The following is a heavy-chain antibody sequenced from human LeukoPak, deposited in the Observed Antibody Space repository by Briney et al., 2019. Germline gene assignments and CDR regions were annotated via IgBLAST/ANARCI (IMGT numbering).Heavy chain of an antibody. J-gene: IGHJ5*02. D-gene: IGHD2-8*01. CDR2: IRYDGSNK. CDR3: ARGGVYAIRNWFDP. V-gene: IGHV3-30*02. Sequence: GGSLRLSCAASGFTFSSYSMHWVRQAPGKGLEWVAFIRYDGSNKYYADSVKGRFTISRDNSKNTLYLQMNSLRAEDTAVYYCARGGVYAIRNWFDPWGQGTLVTVSS. CDR1: GFTFSSYS.